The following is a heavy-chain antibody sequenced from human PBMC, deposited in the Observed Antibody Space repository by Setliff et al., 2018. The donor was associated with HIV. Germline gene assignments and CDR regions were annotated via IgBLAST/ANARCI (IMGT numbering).Heavy chain of an antibody. CDR3: ARGSLLEWGPTSTYYYMDV. J-gene: IGHJ6*03. Sequence: GASVKVSCKASGDTFINYAMNWVRQAPGKGLEWMGGVIPIFNTTNYAQKFQGRVAITADESTNTAHMDLSSLRSDDTAVYYCARGSLLEWGPTSTYYYMDVWGKGTTVTVSS. V-gene: IGHV1-69*13. CDR2: VIPIFNTT. CDR1: GDTFINYA. D-gene: IGHD3-3*01.